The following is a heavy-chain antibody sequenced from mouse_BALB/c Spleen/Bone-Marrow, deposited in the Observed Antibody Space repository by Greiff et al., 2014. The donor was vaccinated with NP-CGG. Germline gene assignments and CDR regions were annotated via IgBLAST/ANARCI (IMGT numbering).Heavy chain of an antibody. CDR3: ARFPSYYGSSFYYFDY. CDR1: GYTFTSYW. J-gene: IGHJ2*01. D-gene: IGHD1-1*01. V-gene: IGHV1S41*01. Sequence: DLVKPGASVKLSCKASGYTFTSYWINWIKQRPGQGLEWIGRIAPGSGSTYYNEMFKGKATLTVDTSSSTAYIQLSSLSSEDSAVYFCARFPSYYGSSFYYFDYWGQGTTLTVSS. CDR2: IAPGSGST.